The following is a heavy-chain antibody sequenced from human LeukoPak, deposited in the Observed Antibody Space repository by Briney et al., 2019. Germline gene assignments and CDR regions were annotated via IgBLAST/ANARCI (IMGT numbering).Heavy chain of an antibody. Sequence: SETLSLTCAVSGGSVSSGNYYWSWIRQPSGKGLEWIGYIFYSGSTKYNPSLQSRVTILRDTSKNQFSLKMTSVTAADTAVYYCSRSEGVYYGSGSSGTYYPHWFDPWGQGTLVIVSS. CDR1: GGSVSSGNYY. CDR3: SRSEGVYYGSGSSGTYYPHWFDP. D-gene: IGHD3-10*01. J-gene: IGHJ5*02. V-gene: IGHV4-61*01. CDR2: IFYSGST.